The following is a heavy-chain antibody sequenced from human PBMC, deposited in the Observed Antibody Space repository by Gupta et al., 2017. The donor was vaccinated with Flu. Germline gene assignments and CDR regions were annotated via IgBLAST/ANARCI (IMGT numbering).Heavy chain of an antibody. CDR1: GFTFSSYE. J-gene: IGHJ6*03. CDR2: ISSSGSTI. CDR3: ARDCSSTSCNLFYYYYMDV. V-gene: IGHV3-48*03. Sequence: VQPGGSLRLSCAASGFTFSSYEMNWVRQAPGKGLEWVSYISSSGSTIYYADSVKGRFTISRDNAKNSLYLQMNSLRAEDTAVYYCARDCSSTSCNLFYYYYMDVWGKGTTVTVSS. D-gene: IGHD2-2*01.